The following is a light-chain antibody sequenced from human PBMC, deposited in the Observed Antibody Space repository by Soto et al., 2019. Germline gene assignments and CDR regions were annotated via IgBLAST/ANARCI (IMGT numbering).Light chain of an antibody. V-gene: IGLV2-23*02. CDR2: EVS. CDR1: SSDVGSDNL. CDR3: CSYAGSITYV. Sequence: QSVLTQPASVSGSPGQSITISCTGTSSDVGSDNLVSWYQQHPGKAPKFIIYEVSQRPAGVSYRFSGSKSGNTAYLTISGLQAEDEADYYCCSYAGSITYVFGTGTKVT. J-gene: IGLJ1*01.